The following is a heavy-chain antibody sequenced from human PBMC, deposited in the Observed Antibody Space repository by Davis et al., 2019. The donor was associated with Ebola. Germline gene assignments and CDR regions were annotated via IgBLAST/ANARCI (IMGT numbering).Heavy chain of an antibody. J-gene: IGHJ6*04. CDR3: ARDMGCSGGSCYSVGVGGMYV. Sequence: ASVKVSCKASGYTFTSYAMHWVRQAPGQRLEWMGWINAGNGNTKYSQKFQGRVTITRDTSASTAYMELSSLRSEDTAVYYCARDMGCSGGSCYSVGVGGMYVWGKGTTVTVSS. D-gene: IGHD2-15*01. CDR2: INAGNGNT. CDR1: GYTFTSYA. V-gene: IGHV1-3*01.